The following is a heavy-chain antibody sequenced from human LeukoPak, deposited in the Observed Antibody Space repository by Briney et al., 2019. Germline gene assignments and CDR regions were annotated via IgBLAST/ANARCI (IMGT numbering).Heavy chain of an antibody. CDR3: ARAGIIDYYDSSGYQYYFDY. D-gene: IGHD3-22*01. V-gene: IGHV3-30*02. CDR1: GFTFNRHT. J-gene: IGHJ4*02. CDR2: IRYDGSNS. Sequence: GGSLRLSCETSGFTFNRHTMYWVRQAPGKGLEWVAFIRYDGSNSYYADSVKGRFTITRDNSKNTLYLQMNSLRAEDTAVYYCARAGIIDYYDSSGYQYYFDYWGQGTLVTVSS.